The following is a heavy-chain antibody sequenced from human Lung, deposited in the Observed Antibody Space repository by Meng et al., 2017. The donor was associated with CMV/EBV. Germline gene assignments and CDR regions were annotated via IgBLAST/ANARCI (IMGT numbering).Heavy chain of an antibody. V-gene: IGHV3-23*01. J-gene: IGHJ5*02. D-gene: IGHD3-16*01. CDR2: ITKEGTT. CDR1: GFTFSDFA. CDR3: AMGSDAYA. Sequence: LCSGGALVKPGGSLRLSCAASGFTFSDFAMTWVRQVPGQGLEWVSIITKEGTTYYAESVKGRFSITRDNFKNTVYVDMKTLRAEDTALYYCAMGSDAYAWGQGTLVTVSS.